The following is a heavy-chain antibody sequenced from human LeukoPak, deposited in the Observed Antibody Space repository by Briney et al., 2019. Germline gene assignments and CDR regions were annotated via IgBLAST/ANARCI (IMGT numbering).Heavy chain of an antibody. CDR3: ARDQKITIFGVVPLTNAFDI. V-gene: IGHV1-69*13. CDR2: IIPIFGTA. D-gene: IGHD3-3*01. CDR1: GGTFSSYA. J-gene: IGHJ3*02. Sequence: SVKVSCKASGGTFSSYAISWVRQASGQGLEWMGGIIPIFGTANYAQKFQGRVTITADESTSTAYMELSSLRSEDTAVYYCARDQKITIFGVVPLTNAFDIWGQGTMVTVSS.